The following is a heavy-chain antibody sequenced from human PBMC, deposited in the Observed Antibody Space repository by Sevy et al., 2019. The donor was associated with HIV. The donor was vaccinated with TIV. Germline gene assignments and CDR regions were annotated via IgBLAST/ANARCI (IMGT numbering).Heavy chain of an antibody. V-gene: IGHV4-31*03. J-gene: IGHJ1*01. Sequence: SETLCLTCTVSGGSISSGGYYWSWIRQHPGKGLEWIGYIYYSGSTYYNPSLKSRVTISVDTSKNQFSLKLSSVTAADTAVYYCARADIVVVPAAISNFQHWGQGTLVTVSS. D-gene: IGHD2-2*01. CDR1: GGSISSGGYY. CDR3: ARADIVVVPAAISNFQH. CDR2: IYYSGST.